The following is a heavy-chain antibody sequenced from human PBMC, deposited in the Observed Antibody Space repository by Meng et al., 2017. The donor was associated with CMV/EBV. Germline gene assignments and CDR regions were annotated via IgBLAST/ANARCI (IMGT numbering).Heavy chain of an antibody. CDR1: GFIFTDYG. V-gene: IGHV3-23*01. CDR2: LSRSGGST. CDR3: ARLRGNWNYVFDH. D-gene: IGHD1-1*01. Sequence: GGSLRLSCVASGFIFTDYGMGWVRQAPGKGLEWVSGLSRSGGSTYHADFVKGRFTISKDNSKNTVYLEMNNLRAEDAAVYYCARLRGNWNYVFDHWGQGTLVTVSS. J-gene: IGHJ4*02.